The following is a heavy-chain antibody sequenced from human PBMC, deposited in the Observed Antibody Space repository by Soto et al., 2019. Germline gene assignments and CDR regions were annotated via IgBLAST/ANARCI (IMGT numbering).Heavy chain of an antibody. Sequence: ASVKVSCKVSGYTLTELSMHWVRQAPGKGLEWMGGFDPEDGETIYAQKFQGRVTMTEDTSTDTAYMELSSLRSEDTAVYYCATRRITMVRGSLQFDPWGQGTLVTAPQ. J-gene: IGHJ5*02. D-gene: IGHD3-10*01. V-gene: IGHV1-24*01. CDR2: FDPEDGET. CDR3: ATRRITMVRGSLQFDP. CDR1: GYTLTELS.